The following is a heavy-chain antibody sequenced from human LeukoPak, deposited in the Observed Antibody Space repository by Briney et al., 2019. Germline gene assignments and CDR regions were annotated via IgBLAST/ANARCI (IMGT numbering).Heavy chain of an antibody. CDR1: GGSISSGGYY. D-gene: IGHD3-3*01. CDR2: IYYGGTT. J-gene: IGHJ3*02. Sequence: SQTLSLTCTVSGGSISSGGYYWSWIRQHPGKGLEWIGYIYYGGTTYYNPSLKSRVSISVDTSRNQFSLKLSSVTAADTAVYYCASPPWDDFWGGYGDAFDIWGQGTMVTVSS. V-gene: IGHV4-31*03. CDR3: ASPPWDDFWGGYGDAFDI.